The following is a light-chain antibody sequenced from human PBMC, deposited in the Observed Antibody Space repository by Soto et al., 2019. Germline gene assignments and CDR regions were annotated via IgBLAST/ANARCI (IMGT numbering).Light chain of an antibody. Sequence: QSVLTQPASVSGSPGQSITISCTGTSNDVGGYNYVSWYQQHPGKAPKLIIYDVSNRPSGVPNRFSGSKSGNTASLTISGLQAEDEADYYCSSYTSSSTFVVFGGGTKLTVL. CDR3: SSYTSSSTFVV. J-gene: IGLJ2*01. V-gene: IGLV2-14*03. CDR1: SNDVGGYNY. CDR2: DVS.